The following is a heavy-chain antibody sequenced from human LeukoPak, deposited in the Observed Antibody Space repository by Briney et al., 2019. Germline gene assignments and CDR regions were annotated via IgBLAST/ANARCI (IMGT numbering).Heavy chain of an antibody. Sequence: SETLSLTCTVSGDSINSYYWSWIRQPPEKGPEWIGYIYHIGGTTYNPSLKSRVTISIDTSKNQFSLKLSSVTAADTAVYYCARIGHAAIAFYFDYWGQGTLVTVSS. CDR1: GDSINSYY. J-gene: IGHJ4*02. CDR2: IYHIGGT. D-gene: IGHD3-3*02. V-gene: IGHV4-59*13. CDR3: ARIGHAAIAFYFDY.